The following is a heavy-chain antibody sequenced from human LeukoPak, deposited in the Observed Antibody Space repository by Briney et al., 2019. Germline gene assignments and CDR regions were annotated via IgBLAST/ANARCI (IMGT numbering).Heavy chain of an antibody. V-gene: IGHV3-23*01. CDR2: ISGSGGNT. Sequence: PGGSLRLSCAASGFTFDSHAMTWVRQAPGKGLEWVSSISGSGGNTYYADPVKGRFTISRDNSKNTLYLQMSCLRAEDTAVYYCAQVSASGYNYGCDYWGQGTLVTVSS. D-gene: IGHD5-18*01. CDR3: AQVSASGYNYGCDY. J-gene: IGHJ4*02. CDR1: GFTFDSHA.